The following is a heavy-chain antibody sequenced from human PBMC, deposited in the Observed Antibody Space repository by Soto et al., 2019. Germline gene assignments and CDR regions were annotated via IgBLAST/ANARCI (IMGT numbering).Heavy chain of an antibody. J-gene: IGHJ5*02. CDR1: GYTFTSYD. CDR3: ARGKIIVATIWINWFDP. V-gene: IGHV1-8*01. Sequence: QVQLVQSGAEVKKPGASVKVSCKASGYTFTSYDINWVRQATGQGLEWMGWMNPNSGNTGYAQKFQGRVTMTRNTSISTAYMELSSLRSEDTAVYYCARGKIIVATIWINWFDPWGQGTLVTVSS. D-gene: IGHD5-12*01. CDR2: MNPNSGNT.